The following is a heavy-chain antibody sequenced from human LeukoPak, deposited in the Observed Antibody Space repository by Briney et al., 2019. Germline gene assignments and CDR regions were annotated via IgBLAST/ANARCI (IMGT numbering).Heavy chain of an antibody. Sequence: PGGSLRLSCAASGFTFSDYYMSWIRQAPGKGLDWVSYISSSGSTKYYADSVKGRFTISRDNAKNSLYLQMNSLRAEDTAVYYCARDRMPSRWHGLDYGGQGTLVTVSS. V-gene: IGHV3-11*04. J-gene: IGHJ4*02. CDR2: ISSSGSTK. CDR3: ARDRMPSRWHGLDY. CDR1: GFTFSDYY. D-gene: IGHD4-23*01.